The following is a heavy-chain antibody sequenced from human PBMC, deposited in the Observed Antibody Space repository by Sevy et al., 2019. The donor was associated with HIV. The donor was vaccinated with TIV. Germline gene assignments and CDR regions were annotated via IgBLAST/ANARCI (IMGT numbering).Heavy chain of an antibody. CDR3: ARPIIHYVHYIDV. CDR2: INPKSGAT. Sequence: ASVKVSCKASGYTFSGYYMHWVRQAPGQGLEWMGWINPKSGATKNAQNFQGRVTMTMGTSIDTVYMEVTSLTFDDTAVYYCARPIIHYVHYIDVWGNGTTVTVSS. D-gene: IGHD3-10*02. J-gene: IGHJ6*03. CDR1: GYTFSGYY. V-gene: IGHV1-2*02.